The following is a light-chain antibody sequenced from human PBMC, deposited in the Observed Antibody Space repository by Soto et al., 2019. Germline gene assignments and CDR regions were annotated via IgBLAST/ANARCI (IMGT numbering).Light chain of an antibody. Sequence: EIVLTQSPGSLSLSPGERATLSCRASQRVDSSFFARYQKKPGQAPRLLIYGASERATGIQIKFSGSGSGADFTLTISRLEPEDFAVYYCQQYVSSVTFGQGTKVDI. CDR2: GAS. CDR3: QQYVSSVT. CDR1: QRVDSSF. V-gene: IGKV3-20*01. J-gene: IGKJ1*01.